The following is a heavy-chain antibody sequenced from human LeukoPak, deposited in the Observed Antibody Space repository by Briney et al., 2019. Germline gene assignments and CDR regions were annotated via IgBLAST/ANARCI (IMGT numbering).Heavy chain of an antibody. CDR3: AKSNGYGLVDI. CDR2: IFCGST. D-gene: IGHD3-10*01. J-gene: IGHJ3*02. Sequence: RTSETLSLTCTVSGASINIRYHYWGWIRQSPGKGLEWIGNIFCGSTYYSPSLKSRVTISLDTSRNQFSLKLTSVTAADTAVYYCAKSNGYGLVDIWGQGTMVTVSS. CDR1: GASINIRYHY. V-gene: IGHV4-39*07.